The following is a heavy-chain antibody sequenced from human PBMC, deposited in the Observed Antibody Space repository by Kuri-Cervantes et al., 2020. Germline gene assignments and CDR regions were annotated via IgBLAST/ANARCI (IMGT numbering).Heavy chain of an antibody. V-gene: IGHV3-23*01. Sequence: GESLKISCAASGFTFSNYAMSWVRQAPGKGLEWVSGISNSGGSTYYADSVKGRFTISRDNSKNTLYLQMNSLRAEDTAVYYCARMEIGMFDYWGQGTLVTVSS. CDR3: ARMEIGMFDY. J-gene: IGHJ4*02. CDR2: ISNSGGST. CDR1: GFTFSNYA. D-gene: IGHD2-21*01.